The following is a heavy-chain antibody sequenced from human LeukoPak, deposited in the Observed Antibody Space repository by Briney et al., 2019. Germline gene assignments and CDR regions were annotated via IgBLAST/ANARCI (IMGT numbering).Heavy chain of an antibody. Sequence: GGSLRLSCAASGFTVSSNYMSWVRQAPGKGLEWVSVIYSGGSTYYADSVKGRFTISRDNSKNTLYLQMNSLRAEDTAVYYCARDGYGGTPNWFDPWGQGTLVTVSS. V-gene: IGHV3-66*01. CDR1: GFTVSSNY. CDR3: ARDGYGGTPNWFDP. CDR2: IYSGGST. J-gene: IGHJ5*02. D-gene: IGHD4-23*01.